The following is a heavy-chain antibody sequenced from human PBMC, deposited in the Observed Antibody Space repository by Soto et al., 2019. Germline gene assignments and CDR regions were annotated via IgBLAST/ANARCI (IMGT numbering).Heavy chain of an antibody. CDR3: AKATFYYDSNPWFDP. CDR2: ISGSGGST. D-gene: IGHD3-22*01. Sequence: GGSLRLSCTASGFTFGNYAVSWVRQAPRKGLEWVSAISGSGGSTYYADSVKGRFTISRDNSKNTLYLQMNSLRAEDTAVYYCAKATFYYDSNPWFDPWGQGTLVTVSS. CDR1: GFTFGNYA. J-gene: IGHJ5*02. V-gene: IGHV3-23*01.